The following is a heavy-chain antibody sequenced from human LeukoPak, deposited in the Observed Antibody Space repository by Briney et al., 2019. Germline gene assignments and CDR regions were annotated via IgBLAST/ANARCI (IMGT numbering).Heavy chain of an antibody. J-gene: IGHJ4*02. CDR3: ASRGTVRFFDWLGSSHDY. CDR1: GYTFTGYY. CDR2: INPNSGGT. Sequence: ASVKVSCKASGYTFTGYYMHWVRQAPGQGLEWMGWINPNSGGTSYAQKFQGRVTMTRDTSISTAYMELSRLTSDDTAVYYCASRGTVRFFDWLGSSHDYWGQGTLVTVSS. V-gene: IGHV1-2*02. D-gene: IGHD3-9*01.